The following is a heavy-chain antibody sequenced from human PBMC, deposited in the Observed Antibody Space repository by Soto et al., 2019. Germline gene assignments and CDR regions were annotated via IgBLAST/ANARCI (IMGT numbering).Heavy chain of an antibody. J-gene: IGHJ4*02. CDR2: IYYSGSA. Sequence: PSETLSLTCTVSGGCISGSTYYRAWIRQPPGKGPEWIGSIYYSGSAYDNPALKSRVTISVDTSKNQFSLKLTSVTAADTAVYFCARPRLGATILSGFDSWGQGLVVTVSS. V-gene: IGHV4-39*01. D-gene: IGHD5-12*01. CDR1: GGCISGSTYY. CDR3: ARPRLGATILSGFDS.